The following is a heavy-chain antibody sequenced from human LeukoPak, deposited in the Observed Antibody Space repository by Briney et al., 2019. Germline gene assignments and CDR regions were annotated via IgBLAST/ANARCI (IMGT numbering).Heavy chain of an antibody. D-gene: IGHD2-15*01. J-gene: IGHJ5*02. CDR2: IIPIFGTA. CDR3: ARDVFRGGSCCGFDP. CDR1: GGTFSSYA. Sequence: ASVKVSCKASGGTFSSYAISWVRQAPGQGLEWMGGIIPIFGTANYAQKFQGRVTITADESTSTAYMELSSPRSEDTAVYYCARDVFRGGSCCGFDPWGQGTLVTVSS. V-gene: IGHV1-69*01.